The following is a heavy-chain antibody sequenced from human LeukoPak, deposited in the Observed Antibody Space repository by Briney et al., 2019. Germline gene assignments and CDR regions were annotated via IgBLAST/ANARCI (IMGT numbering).Heavy chain of an antibody. V-gene: IGHV3-48*03. J-gene: IGHJ4*02. CDR1: GFSFSSAE. Sequence: GGSLRLSCAASGFSFSSAEMNWVRQAPGKGLEWVSHINSGGRDINYADSVKGRFTISRDDANDALYLQMDSLRVEDTALYYCASLALRFAGDDHWGQGSLVTVSS. D-gene: IGHD2-8*01. CDR2: INSGGRDI. CDR3: ASLALRFAGDDH.